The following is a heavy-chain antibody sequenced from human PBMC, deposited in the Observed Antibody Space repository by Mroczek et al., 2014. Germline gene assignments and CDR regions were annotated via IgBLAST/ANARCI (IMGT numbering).Heavy chain of an antibody. J-gene: IGHJ4*02. CDR1: GGSISSSSYY. V-gene: IGHV4-39*01. Sequence: QVQLQESGPGLVKPSETLSLTCTVSGGSISSSSYYWGWIRQPPGKGLEWIGSIYYSGSTYYNPSLKSRVTISVDTSKNQFSLKLSSVTAADTAVYYCARLGGIAVAGTEPPAHPFDYWGQGTLVTVSS. CDR2: IYYSGST. CDR3: ARLGGIAVAGTEPPAHPFDY. D-gene: IGHD6-19*01.